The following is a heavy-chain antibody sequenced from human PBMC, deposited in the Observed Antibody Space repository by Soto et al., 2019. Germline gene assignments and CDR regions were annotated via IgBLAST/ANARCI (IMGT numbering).Heavy chain of an antibody. Sequence: PGGSLRLSCAASGFTVSSNYMSWVRQAPGKGLEWVSVIYSGGSTYYADSVKGRFTISRDNSKNTLYLQMNSLRAEDTAVYYCARDHRCSSTSCYLISGYGSWFDPWGQGTLVTVSS. CDR1: GFTVSSNY. CDR2: IYSGGST. D-gene: IGHD2-2*01. CDR3: ARDHRCSSTSCYLISGYGSWFDP. J-gene: IGHJ5*02. V-gene: IGHV3-53*01.